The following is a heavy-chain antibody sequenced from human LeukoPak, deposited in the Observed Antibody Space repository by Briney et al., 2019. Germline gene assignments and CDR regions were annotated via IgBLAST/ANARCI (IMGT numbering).Heavy chain of an antibody. CDR2: IHYSGTT. D-gene: IGHD3-16*01. V-gene: IGHV4-39*01. CDR1: GGSSSISSYP. Sequence: SETLSLTCSVSGGSSSISSYPWGWIRQAPGKGLNWIGNIHYSGTTYYNPSLKSRTTISMDKSKNRFSLNLRSVTAADTAVYFCARVGMLGFTGGYYFDYWGQGALVTVSS. J-gene: IGHJ4*02. CDR3: ARVGMLGFTGGYYFDY.